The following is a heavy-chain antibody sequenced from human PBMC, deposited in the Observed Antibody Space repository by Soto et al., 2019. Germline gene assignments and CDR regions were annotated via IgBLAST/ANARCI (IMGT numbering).Heavy chain of an antibody. D-gene: IGHD2-21*02. CDR3: AHSRVTADSPYTFDI. CDR2: IYWDDDK. CDR1: GFSLSTSGVG. J-gene: IGHJ3*02. V-gene: IGHV2-5*02. Sequence: QITLKESGPTLVKPTQTLTLTCTFSGFSLSTSGVGVGWIRQPSGKALEWLALIYWDDDKRYSPSLKSRLTITKDTSKNQVDLTMTNMDPVDTATYYCAHSRVTADSPYTFDIWGQGTMVTVSS.